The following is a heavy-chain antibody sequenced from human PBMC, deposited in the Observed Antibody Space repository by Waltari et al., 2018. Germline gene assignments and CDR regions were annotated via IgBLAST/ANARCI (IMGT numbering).Heavy chain of an antibody. Sequence: QVQLQQWGAGLLKTSETLSLTCAVYGGCFSGYYWSWIRQAPGKGLAWIGAINQSGSTTYNPSLKVRVTISVDTSKNQFSLKLSSVTAADTAVYYCARGRRNYYGSGSYWAAPFDYWGQGTLVTVSS. CDR2: INQSGST. J-gene: IGHJ4*02. V-gene: IGHV4-34*01. D-gene: IGHD3-10*01. CDR1: GGCFSGYY. CDR3: ARGRRNYYGSGSYWAAPFDY.